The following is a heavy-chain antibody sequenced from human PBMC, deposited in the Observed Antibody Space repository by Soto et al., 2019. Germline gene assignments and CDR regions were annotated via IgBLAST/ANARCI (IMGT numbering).Heavy chain of an antibody. CDR1: GFTFSPYW. J-gene: IGHJ5*02. D-gene: IGHD2-21*02. CDR3: ARGSKTAFDP. CDR2: INAEGNT. Sequence: EVQLVESGGGLVQPGGSLRLSCAASGFTFSPYWMHWVRQTPGKGLVWVSRINAEGNTIYADSVKGRFTISRDNAKNMLYLQMTGLRAEDTAVYFCARGSKTAFDPWGQGTLVTVSS. V-gene: IGHV3-74*01.